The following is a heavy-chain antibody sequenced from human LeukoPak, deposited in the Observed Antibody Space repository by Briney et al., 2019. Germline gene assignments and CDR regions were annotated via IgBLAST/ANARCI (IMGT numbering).Heavy chain of an antibody. J-gene: IGHJ5*02. Sequence: ASVKVSCKASGYTFTSYYMHWVRQAPGQGLEWVGIINPSGGSTSYAQKFQGRVTMTRDTSTSTVYMELSSLRSEDTAVYYCARDPVAGTGGDWFDPWGQGTLVTVSS. D-gene: IGHD6-19*01. CDR3: ARDPVAGTGGDWFDP. V-gene: IGHV1-46*01. CDR2: INPSGGST. CDR1: GYTFTSYY.